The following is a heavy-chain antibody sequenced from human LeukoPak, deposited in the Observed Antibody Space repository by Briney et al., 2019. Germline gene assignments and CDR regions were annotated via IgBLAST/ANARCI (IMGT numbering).Heavy chain of an antibody. CDR3: ALGGRWLQRGRKFDP. J-gene: IGHJ5*02. D-gene: IGHD5-24*01. Sequence: PGGSLRLSCAASGFTVSSNYMSWVRQAPGKGLEWVSVIYSGGSTYYADSVKGRFTISRDNSKNTLYLQMNSLRAEDTAVYYCALGGRWLQRGRKFDPWGQGTLVTVSS. CDR2: IYSGGST. V-gene: IGHV3-66*01. CDR1: GFTVSSNY.